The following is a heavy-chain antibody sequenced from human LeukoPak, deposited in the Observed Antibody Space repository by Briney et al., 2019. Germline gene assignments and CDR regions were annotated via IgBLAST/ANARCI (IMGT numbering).Heavy chain of an antibody. CDR1: GGSFSGYY. J-gene: IGHJ5*02. D-gene: IGHD1-7*01. Sequence: SETLSLTCAVYGGSFSGYYWSWIRQPPGKGLEWIGYIYHSGSTYSNPSLKSRVTISVDRSKNQFSLKLSSVTAADTAVYYCARGGGNWNYVEDWFDPWGQGTLVTVSS. CDR3: ARGGGNWNYVEDWFDP. V-gene: IGHV4-34*01. CDR2: IYHSGST.